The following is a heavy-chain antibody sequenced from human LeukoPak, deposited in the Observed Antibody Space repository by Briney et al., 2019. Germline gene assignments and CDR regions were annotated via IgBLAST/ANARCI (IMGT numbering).Heavy chain of an antibody. CDR2: INPNRGNT. CDR3: ARELRRDDV. Sequence: ASVKVSCKTSGYTFSTYDINWVRQATGQGLEWIGYINPNRGNTGYAQKFQGRATMTRDTSINTAYMELSSLTSEDTAMYYCARELRRDDVWGQGTLVTVSS. V-gene: IGHV1-8*01. CDR1: GYTFSTYD. J-gene: IGHJ4*02. D-gene: IGHD5-24*01.